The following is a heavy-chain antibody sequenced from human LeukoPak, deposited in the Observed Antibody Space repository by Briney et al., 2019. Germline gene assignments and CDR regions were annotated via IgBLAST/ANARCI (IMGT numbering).Heavy chain of an antibody. J-gene: IGHJ4*02. CDR1: GLTFSSYA. Sequence: GGSLRLSCAASGLTFSSYAMSWARQAPGKGLGWVSAVSGSAGSTYYADSVKGRFTISRDNSKNTLSLQMNSLRVEDTAVYYCAKGKSGYSGHTIFSYWGQGTLVTVSS. D-gene: IGHD5-12*01. V-gene: IGHV3-23*01. CDR3: AKGKSGYSGHTIFSY. CDR2: VSGSAGST.